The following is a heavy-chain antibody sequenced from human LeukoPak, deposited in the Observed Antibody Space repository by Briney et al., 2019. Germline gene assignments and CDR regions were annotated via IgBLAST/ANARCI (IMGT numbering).Heavy chain of an antibody. CDR3: ARDRSSSWPDAFDI. CDR2: IYYSGST. D-gene: IGHD6-13*01. J-gene: IGHJ3*02. V-gene: IGHV4-39*07. CDR1: GGSISSSSYY. Sequence: SETLSLTCTVSGGSISSSSYYWGWIRQPPGKGLEWIGSIYYSGSTYYNPSLKSRVTISVDTSKNQFSLKLSSVTAADTAVYYCARDRSSSWPDAFDIWGQGTMVTVSS.